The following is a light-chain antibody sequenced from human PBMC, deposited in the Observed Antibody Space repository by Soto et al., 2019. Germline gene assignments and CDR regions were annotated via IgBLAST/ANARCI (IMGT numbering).Light chain of an antibody. Sequence: SYELTQPSSVSVSPGQTARITCSGDILTKNYARWFQQKPGQAPLLLIYKDSERPSGIPERFSGSSSGTTVTLTISGAQVEDEADYYCYSAADNNRVFGGGTKLTVL. CDR2: KDS. V-gene: IGLV3-27*01. CDR1: ILTKNY. J-gene: IGLJ2*01. CDR3: YSAADNNRV.